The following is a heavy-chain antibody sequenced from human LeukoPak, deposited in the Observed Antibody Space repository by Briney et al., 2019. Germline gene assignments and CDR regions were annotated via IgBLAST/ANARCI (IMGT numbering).Heavy chain of an antibody. Sequence: PSETLSLTCTVSGGSISSYYWSWIRQPAGKGLEWIGRIYTSGSTNYNPSLKSRVTMSVDTSKNQFSLKLSSVTAADTAVYYCARDSGGDTVGPYYYYYYMDVWGKGTTVTISS. CDR3: ARDSGGDTVGPYYYYYYMDV. J-gene: IGHJ6*03. D-gene: IGHD5-18*01. CDR1: GGSISSYY. V-gene: IGHV4-4*07. CDR2: IYTSGST.